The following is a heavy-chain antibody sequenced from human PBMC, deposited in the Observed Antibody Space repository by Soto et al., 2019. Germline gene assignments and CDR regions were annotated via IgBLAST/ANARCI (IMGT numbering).Heavy chain of an antibody. CDR2: IYHSGST. CDR1: SGSISSSNW. J-gene: IGHJ4*02. Sequence: QVQLQESGPGLVTPSGTLSLTCAVSSGSISSSNWWSWVRQPPGKGLEWIGEIYHSGSTNYNPSLKSRVTISVDKSKTQFSLKLSSVTAADTAVYYCARLDSSGWYYFDYGGQGTLVSVS. CDR3: ARLDSSGWYYFDY. V-gene: IGHV4-4*02. D-gene: IGHD6-19*01.